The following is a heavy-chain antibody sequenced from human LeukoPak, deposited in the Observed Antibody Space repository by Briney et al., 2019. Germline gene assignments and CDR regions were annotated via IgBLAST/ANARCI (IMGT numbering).Heavy chain of an antibody. Sequence: GGSRRLACTASGFSFSDYYMSWIRQAPGKGLEWISYISSRSTYISDADSVKGRFTISRDNAKNLLFLQMNSLRVEDTALYYCARGGTGAFDYWGQGILVTVSS. CDR2: ISSRSTYI. D-gene: IGHD2-8*02. CDR3: ARGGTGAFDY. CDR1: GFSFSDYY. J-gene: IGHJ4*02. V-gene: IGHV3-11*06.